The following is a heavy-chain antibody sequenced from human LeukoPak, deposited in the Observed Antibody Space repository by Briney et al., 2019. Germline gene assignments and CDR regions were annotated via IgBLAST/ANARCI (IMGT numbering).Heavy chain of an antibody. J-gene: IGHJ4*02. CDR1: GFTFSSYS. CDR3: ARDGVAAAGDY. D-gene: IGHD6-13*01. V-gene: IGHV3-21*01. CDR2: ISSSSSYI. Sequence: GGSVRLSCAASGFTFSSYSMNWIRQAPGKGLEWVSSISSSSSYIYYADSVKGRFTISRDNAKNSLYLQMNSLRAEDTAVYYCARDGVAAAGDYWGQGTLVTVSS.